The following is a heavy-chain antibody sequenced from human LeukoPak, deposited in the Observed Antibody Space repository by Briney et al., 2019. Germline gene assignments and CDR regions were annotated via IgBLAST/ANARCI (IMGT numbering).Heavy chain of an antibody. CDR2: INHSGST. CDR1: GGSFSGYY. Sequence: SETLSLTCAVYGGSFSGYYWSWIRQPPGKGLEWIGEINHSGSTNYNPSLKGRVTISVDTSKNQFSLKLNSVTAADTAVYYCARGQWEIRFDPWGQGTLVTVSS. CDR3: ARGQWEIRFDP. J-gene: IGHJ5*02. D-gene: IGHD1-26*01. V-gene: IGHV4-34*01.